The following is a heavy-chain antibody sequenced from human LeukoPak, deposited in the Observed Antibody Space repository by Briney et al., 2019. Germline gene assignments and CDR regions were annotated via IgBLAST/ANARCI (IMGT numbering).Heavy chain of an antibody. CDR1: GFTVSSNY. D-gene: IGHD5-12*01. J-gene: IGHJ4*02. Sequence: PGGSLRLSCAASGFTVSSNYMSWVRQAPGKGLEWDSSISSGGTYIYYADSVKGRFTISRDNTKNSLYLQMNSLRAEDTAVYYCARDRSGYSGYECQAYWGQGTLVTVSS. CDR3: ARDRSGYSGYECQAY. V-gene: IGHV3-21*01. CDR2: ISSGGTYI.